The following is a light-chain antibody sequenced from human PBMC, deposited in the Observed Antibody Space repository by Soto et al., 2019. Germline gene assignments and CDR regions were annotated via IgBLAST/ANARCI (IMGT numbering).Light chain of an antibody. V-gene: IGKV1-39*01. J-gene: IGKJ4*01. Sequence: DIQMTQSPSSLSASVGDSVSISCRAIQTISTSLNWYQQKPGKAPKLLIYGASTLQSGVPSRFRGSGSGTDFTLTISHLQPEDFATYYCQQSYSTPTFGGGTKVEIK. CDR2: GAS. CDR1: QTISTS. CDR3: QQSYSTPT.